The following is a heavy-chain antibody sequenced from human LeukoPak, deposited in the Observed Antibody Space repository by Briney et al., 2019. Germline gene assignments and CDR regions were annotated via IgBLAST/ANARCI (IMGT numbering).Heavy chain of an antibody. V-gene: IGHV3-21*01. Sequence: GGSLRLSCAASGFTFSTYSMSWVRQAPGKGLEWVSSLDSSSTYIYYADSVKGRFTISRDNSKNTLYLQMNSLRAEDTAVYYCAKDHEQLVPFDYWGQGTLVTVSS. CDR1: GFTFSTYS. J-gene: IGHJ4*02. CDR2: LDSSSTYI. D-gene: IGHD6-6*01. CDR3: AKDHEQLVPFDY.